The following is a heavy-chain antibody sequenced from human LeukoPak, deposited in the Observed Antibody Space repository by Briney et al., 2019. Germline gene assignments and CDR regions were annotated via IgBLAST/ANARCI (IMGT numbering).Heavy chain of an antibody. D-gene: IGHD3-3*01. CDR1: GFTFSSYA. CDR3: AKSIWSGYSSFDY. Sequence: GGSLRLSCAASGFTFSSYAMSWVRQAPGKGLEWVSVISGSGGSTYNADSVKGQFTISRDNSKNTLYLQMNSLRAEDTAVYYCAKSIWSGYSSFDYWGQGTLVTVSS. CDR2: ISGSGGST. V-gene: IGHV3-23*01. J-gene: IGHJ4*02.